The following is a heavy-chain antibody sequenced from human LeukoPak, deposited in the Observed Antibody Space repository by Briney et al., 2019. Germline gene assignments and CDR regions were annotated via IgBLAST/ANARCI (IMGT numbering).Heavy chain of an antibody. Sequence: SETLSLTCIVSGASPSSRYWSWIRQPPGRALEWIGHIYNGVNTKYNPSLTSRVNISGETSKNQFSLKLTSLTAADTAIYYCAQTTGWPGFDFWGPGALVTVSS. CDR2: IYNGVNT. J-gene: IGHJ4*02. CDR3: AQTTGWPGFDF. CDR1: GASPSSRY. D-gene: IGHD6-19*01. V-gene: IGHV4-59*08.